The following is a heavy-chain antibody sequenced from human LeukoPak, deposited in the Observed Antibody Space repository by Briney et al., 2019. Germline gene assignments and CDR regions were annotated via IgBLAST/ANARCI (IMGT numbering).Heavy chain of an antibody. CDR1: GFTFSSYS. J-gene: IGHJ6*02. CDR2: ISSSSYI. CDR3: ARDQYCSSTSCYFPYYYYYGMDV. V-gene: IGHV3-21*01. Sequence: GGSLRLSCAASGFTFSSYSMYWVRQAPGKGLEWVSSISSSSYIYYADSVKGRFTISRDNAKNSLYLQMNSLRAEDTAVYYCARDQYCSSTSCYFPYYYYYGMDVWGQGTTVTVSS. D-gene: IGHD2-2*01.